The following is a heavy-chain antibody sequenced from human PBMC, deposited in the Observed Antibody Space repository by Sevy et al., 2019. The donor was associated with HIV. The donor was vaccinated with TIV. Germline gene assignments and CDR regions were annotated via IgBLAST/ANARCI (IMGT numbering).Heavy chain of an antibody. CDR2: INPSGGST. J-gene: IGHJ4*02. Sequence: ASVKVSCKASGYTFTNYYIDWVRQAPGEGLEWMGVINPSGGSTSNAQKFQGRVAMTRDTSTSTVYMELSSLRSEDTAVYYCARVYYYDYSGPGYWGQGTLVTVSS. CDR3: ARVYYYDYSGPGY. D-gene: IGHD3-22*01. V-gene: IGHV1-46*01. CDR1: GYTFTNYY.